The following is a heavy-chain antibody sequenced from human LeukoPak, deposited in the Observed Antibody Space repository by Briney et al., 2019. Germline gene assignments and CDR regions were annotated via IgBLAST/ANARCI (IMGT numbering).Heavy chain of an antibody. D-gene: IGHD3-22*01. V-gene: IGHV3-23*01. J-gene: IGHJ3*01. CDR1: GLTFSSYA. CDR2: ISGSGGTT. CDR3: AKGGRWDYYDSSH. Sequence: GGSLRLSCAASGLTFSSYAMTWVRQAPGKGLEWVSGISGSGGTTYYADSVKGRFTISRDNSKNTLYLQMNSLRVEATAVYYCAKGGRWDYYDSSHWGQGTMVTVSS.